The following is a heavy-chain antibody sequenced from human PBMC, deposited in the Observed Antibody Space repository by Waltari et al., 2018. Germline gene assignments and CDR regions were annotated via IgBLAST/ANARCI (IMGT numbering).Heavy chain of an antibody. CDR1: GFNFISYA. J-gene: IGHJ4*02. D-gene: IGHD3-22*01. CDR3: ARHLYSIDYLELGN. Sequence: EVHLLESGGGLAQPGGSLRLSCAAYGFNFISYAMSWVRQAPGKGLEWVSGISDSGVITKYADSVKGRFTFSRDNPKNTVFLQLNSLRAEDTAIYYCARHLYSIDYLELGNWGQGTLVTVSS. V-gene: IGHV3-23*01. CDR2: ISDSGVIT.